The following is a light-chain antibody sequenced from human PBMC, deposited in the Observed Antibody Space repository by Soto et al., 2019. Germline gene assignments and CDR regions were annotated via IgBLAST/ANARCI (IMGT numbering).Light chain of an antibody. Sequence: DIQMTQSASTLSASVGDRVTVTCRAGQSISSWLACYQQKPGRAPKLLIYKASSLESGVPSRFSGSGSGTEFTLTISSLQPDDFATYYCQQYNSYSWTFGQGTKVDIK. J-gene: IGKJ1*01. CDR2: KAS. V-gene: IGKV1-5*03. CDR3: QQYNSYSWT. CDR1: QSISSW.